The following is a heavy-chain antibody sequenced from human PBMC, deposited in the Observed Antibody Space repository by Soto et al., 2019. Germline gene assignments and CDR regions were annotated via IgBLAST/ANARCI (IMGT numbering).Heavy chain of an antibody. V-gene: IGHV3-21*01. D-gene: IGHD3-10*01. Sequence: GGSLRLSCAASGFTFSSYSMNWVRQAPGKGLEWVSSISSSSSYIYYADSVKGRFTISRDNAKNSLYLQMNSLRAEDTAVYYCARDQRTMVRGVENIWGQGTMVTVSS. CDR2: ISSSSSYI. J-gene: IGHJ3*02. CDR3: ARDQRTMVRGVENI. CDR1: GFTFSSYS.